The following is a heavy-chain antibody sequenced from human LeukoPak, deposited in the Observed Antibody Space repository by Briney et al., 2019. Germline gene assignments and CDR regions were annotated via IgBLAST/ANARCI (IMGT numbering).Heavy chain of an antibody. CDR2: IFYGGSS. CDR1: GGSISSSSYY. D-gene: IGHD1-14*01. CDR3: ARLTRRARFDP. V-gene: IGHV4-39*07. J-gene: IGHJ5*02. Sequence: SETLSLTCTVSGGSISSSSYYWGWIRRPPGKGLEWIGSIFYGGSSYYNPSLESRVTISVDTSKNQFSLKLSSVTAADTAVYYCARLTRRARFDPWGQGTLVTVSS.